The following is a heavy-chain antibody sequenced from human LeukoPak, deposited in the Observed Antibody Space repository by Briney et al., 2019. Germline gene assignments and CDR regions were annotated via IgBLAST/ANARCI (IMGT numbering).Heavy chain of an antibody. CDR1: GGSISSGDYY. J-gene: IGHJ4*02. Sequence: SQTLSLTCTVPGGSISSGDYYWSWIRQPPGKGLEWIGYIYYSGTTYYNPSLKSRVTISVDTSKNQFSLKLTSVTAADTAVYFCARGPYGSGSYYWGQGTLVTVSS. D-gene: IGHD3-10*01. V-gene: IGHV4-30-4*01. CDR3: ARGPYGSGSYY. CDR2: IYYSGTT.